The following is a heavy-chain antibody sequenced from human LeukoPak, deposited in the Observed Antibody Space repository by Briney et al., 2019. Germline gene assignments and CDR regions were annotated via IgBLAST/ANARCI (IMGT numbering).Heavy chain of an antibody. Sequence: GASVKVSCKAFRDTCTSDGMSWGGEAPGQGLEWMGWISAYNGNTNYAQKLQGRVNMTTDTSTSTAYMELRSLRSDDTAVYYCARDFPYSYGYKGDFDYWGQGTLVTVSS. J-gene: IGHJ4*02. CDR2: ISAYNGNT. CDR3: ARDFPYSYGYKGDFDY. V-gene: IGHV1-18*04. D-gene: IGHD5-18*01. CDR1: RDTCTSDG.